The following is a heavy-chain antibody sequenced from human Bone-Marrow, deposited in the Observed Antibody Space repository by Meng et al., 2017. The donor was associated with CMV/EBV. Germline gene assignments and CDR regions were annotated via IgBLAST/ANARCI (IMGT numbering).Heavy chain of an antibody. Sequence: GGSLRLSCKGSGYSFTSYWIGWVRQMPGKGLEWMGIIYPGDSDTRYSPSFQGQVTISADKSISTAYLQWSSLKASDTAMYYCARAVAPNWFDPWGQGTRVTVSS. CDR1: GYSFTSYW. J-gene: IGHJ5*02. CDR3: ARAVAPNWFDP. D-gene: IGHD6-19*01. V-gene: IGHV5-51*01. CDR2: IYPGDSDT.